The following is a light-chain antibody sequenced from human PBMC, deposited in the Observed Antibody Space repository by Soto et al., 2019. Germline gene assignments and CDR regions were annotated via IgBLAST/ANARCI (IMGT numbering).Light chain of an antibody. V-gene: IGKV1-9*01. CDR2: DAS. CDR3: QHLSSYPST. J-gene: IGKJ1*01. Sequence: GYRVTIACWASQDSTKYLAWYQQKPGKAPNLLIYDASTLHSGVPSRFSGSGSGTDFTLTISGLQPEDFATYYCQHLSSYPSTFGQGTKVEIK. CDR1: QDSTKY.